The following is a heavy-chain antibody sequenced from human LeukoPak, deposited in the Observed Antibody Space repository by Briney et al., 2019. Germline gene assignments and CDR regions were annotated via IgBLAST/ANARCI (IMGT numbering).Heavy chain of an antibody. CDR3: ASGDPMGDYVWGSYRPTGPFDY. Sequence: SETLSLTCTVSGGSISSSSYYWGWIRQPPGKGLEWIGSIYYSGSTYYNPSLKSRVTISVDTSKNQFSLKLSSVTAADTAVYYCASGDPMGDYVWGSYRPTGPFDYWGQGTLVTVSS. CDR2: IYYSGST. V-gene: IGHV4-39*01. J-gene: IGHJ4*02. CDR1: GGSISSSSYY. D-gene: IGHD3-16*02.